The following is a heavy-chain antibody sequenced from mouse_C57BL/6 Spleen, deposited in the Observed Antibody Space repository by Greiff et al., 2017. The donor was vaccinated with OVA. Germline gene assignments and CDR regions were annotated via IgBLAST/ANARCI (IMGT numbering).Heavy chain of an antibody. CDR3: ARQGGSSPYFDY. Sequence: EVNLVESGGDLVKPGGSLKLSCAASGFTFSSYGMSWVRQTPDKRLEWVATISSGGSYTYYPDSVKGRFTISRDNAKNTLYLQMSSLKSEDTAMYYCARQGGSSPYFDYWGQGTTLTVSS. CDR1: GFTFSSYG. V-gene: IGHV5-6*01. D-gene: IGHD1-1*01. J-gene: IGHJ2*01. CDR2: ISSGGSYT.